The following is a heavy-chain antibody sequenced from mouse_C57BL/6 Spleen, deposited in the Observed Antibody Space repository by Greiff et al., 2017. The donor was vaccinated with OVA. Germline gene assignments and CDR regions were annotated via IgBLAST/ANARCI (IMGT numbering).Heavy chain of an antibody. CDR1: GFTFSSYA. CDR2: ISDGGSYT. CDR3: ARWNTTVVSGDY. J-gene: IGHJ2*01. Sequence: VQLKESGGGLVKPGGSLKLSCAASGFTFSSYAMSWVRQTPEKRLEWVATISDGGSYTYYPDNVKGRFTISRDNAKNNLYLQMSHLKSEDTAMYYCARWNTTVVSGDYWGQGTTLTVSS. D-gene: IGHD1-1*01. V-gene: IGHV5-4*01.